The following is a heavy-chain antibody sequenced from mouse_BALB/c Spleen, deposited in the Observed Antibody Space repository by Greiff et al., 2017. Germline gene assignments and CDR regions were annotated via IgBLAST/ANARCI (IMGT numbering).Heavy chain of an antibody. V-gene: IGHV2-6-7*01. Sequence: VQVVESGPGLVAPSQSLSITCTVSGFSLTGYGVNWVRQPPGKGLEWLGMIWGDGSTDYNSALKSRLSISKDNSKSQVFLKMNSLQTDDTARYYCARANHYYGSSYGFAYWGQGTLVTVSA. CDR3: ARANHYYGSSYGFAY. J-gene: IGHJ3*01. CDR2: IWGDGST. D-gene: IGHD1-1*01. CDR1: GFSLTGYG.